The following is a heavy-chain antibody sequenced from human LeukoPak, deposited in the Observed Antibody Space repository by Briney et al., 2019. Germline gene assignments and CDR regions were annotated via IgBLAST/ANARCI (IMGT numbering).Heavy chain of an antibody. V-gene: IGHV3-7*04. CDR1: GFSFSNFW. J-gene: IGHJ4*02. Sequence: GGSLRLPCATSGFSFSNFWMSWVRQAPGRGLQWVANIHPEGNEKYHVESVKGRFIISRDNARNLLFLQMNGLRVEDTAVYYCARGDDFSGDHWGQGTLVTVSS. CDR3: ARGDDFSGDH. D-gene: IGHD1-1*01. CDR2: IHPEGNEK.